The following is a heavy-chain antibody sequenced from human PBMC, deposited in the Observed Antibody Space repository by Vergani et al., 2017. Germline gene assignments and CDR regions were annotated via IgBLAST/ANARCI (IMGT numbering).Heavy chain of an antibody. CDR2: IYYSGNT. D-gene: IGHD1-1*01. J-gene: IGHJ5*02. V-gene: IGHV4-34*02. CDR1: GGSFSGYY. CDR3: ATQNWNDAAS. Sequence: QVQLQQWGAGLLKPSETLSLTCAVYGGSFSGYYWAWIRQPPGKGLEWIGNIYYSGNTYYNPSLESRLTISIDTSRNQFSLQMRSVTAADTAVYYCATQNWNDAASWGQGILVTVSS.